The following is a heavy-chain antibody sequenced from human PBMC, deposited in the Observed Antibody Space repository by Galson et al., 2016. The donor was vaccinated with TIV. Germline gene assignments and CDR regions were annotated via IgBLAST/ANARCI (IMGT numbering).Heavy chain of an antibody. J-gene: IGHJ4*02. CDR3: ARGYEVIGVVPAALGY. CDR2: INPNGGDT. CDR1: GYTFTDYY. D-gene: IGHD2-2*01. Sequence: SVKVSCKASGYTFTDYYIHWVRQAPGQGLQWMGWINPNGGDTKSAQKFQGRVAMTRDTSISTAYMELTGLRADDTAVYYCARGYEVIGVVPAALGYWGQGTLVTIAS. V-gene: IGHV1-2*02.